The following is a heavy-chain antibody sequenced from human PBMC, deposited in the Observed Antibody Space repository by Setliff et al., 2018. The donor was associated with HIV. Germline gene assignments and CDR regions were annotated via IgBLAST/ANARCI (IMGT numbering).Heavy chain of an antibody. V-gene: IGHV4-34*01. D-gene: IGHD2-2*01. Sequence: SETLSLTCAVYGGSFNDYYWTWIRQPPGKGLEWIGEIDHSGSTKYHASLKSRVTISIDTSKNQISLKLSPVTAADTAVYYCARGFDYAQRPPLYYFDYWGQGTLVTVSS. J-gene: IGHJ4*02. CDR1: GGSFNDYY. CDR2: IDHSGST. CDR3: ARGFDYAQRPPLYYFDY.